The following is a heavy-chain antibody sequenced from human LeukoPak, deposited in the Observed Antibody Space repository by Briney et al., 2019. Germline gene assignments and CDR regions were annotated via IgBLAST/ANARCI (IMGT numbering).Heavy chain of an antibody. V-gene: IGHV4-38-2*01. D-gene: IGHD6-19*01. Sequence: KPSETLSLTCAVSGYSISSGYYWGWIRPPPGKGGEGIGSIYHSGSTYYNPSLKRRVTISGDTSKNQFSLNLSSVTAADTAVYYCARVEYSSGSYFDYWGQGTLVTVSS. CDR3: ARVEYSSGSYFDY. CDR1: GYSISSGYY. J-gene: IGHJ4*02. CDR2: IYHSGST.